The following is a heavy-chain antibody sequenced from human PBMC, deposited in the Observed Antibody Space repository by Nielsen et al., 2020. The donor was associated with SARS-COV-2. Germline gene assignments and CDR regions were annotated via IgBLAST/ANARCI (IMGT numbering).Heavy chain of an antibody. CDR3: ARDSWDIVVVPGATGRLPSDAYYYGMDV. V-gene: IGHV3-30*03. Sequence: GESLKISCAASGFTFSSNGMHWVRQAPGKGLEWVAVVSHDGSNKYYADSVKGRFTISRDNSKNTLYLQMSSLRPEDTAVYFCARDSWDIVVVPGATGRLPSDAYYYGMDVWGQGTTVTVSS. CDR1: GFTFSSNG. CDR2: VSHDGSNK. J-gene: IGHJ6*02. D-gene: IGHD2-2*01.